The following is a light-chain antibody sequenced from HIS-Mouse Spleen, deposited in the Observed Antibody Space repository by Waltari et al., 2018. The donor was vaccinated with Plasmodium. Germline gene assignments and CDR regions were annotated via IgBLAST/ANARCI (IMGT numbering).Light chain of an antibody. Sequence: IQMTQSPSTLSASVGDRVPISCRASQSISSWLAWYQQKPGKAPKLLIYKASSLESGVPSRFSGSGSGTEFTLTISSLQPDDFATYYCQQYNSYWTFGQGTKVEIK. CDR3: QQYNSYWT. V-gene: IGKV1-5*03. J-gene: IGKJ1*01. CDR2: KAS. CDR1: QSISSW.